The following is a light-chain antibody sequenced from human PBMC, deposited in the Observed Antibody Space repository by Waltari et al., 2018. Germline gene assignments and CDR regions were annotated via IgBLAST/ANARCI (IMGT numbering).Light chain of an antibody. CDR2: WAS. Sequence: DIVMTQSPDSLAVSLGERATINCKSSQTLLYNSNNKNYLAWYQQKPGQPPQLLVDWASILYSGVPDRFSGSGSGTDFTLTISSLQAEDVAVYYCQQYYTTPYTFGQGTKLEIK. J-gene: IGKJ2*01. CDR3: QQYYTTPYT. V-gene: IGKV4-1*01. CDR1: QTLLYNSNNKNY.